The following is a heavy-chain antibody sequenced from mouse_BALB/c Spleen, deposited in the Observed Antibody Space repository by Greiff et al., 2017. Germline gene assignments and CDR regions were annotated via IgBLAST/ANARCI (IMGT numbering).Heavy chain of an antibody. Sequence: EVQLQQSGTVLARPGASVKMSCKASGYSFTSYWMHWVKQRPGQGLQWIGAIYPGNSDTSYNQKFKGKAKLTAVTSASTAYMELISLTNEDSAVYYCTGCDYRSDGTWFAYWGQGTLVTVSA. CDR2: IYPGNSDT. CDR3: TGCDYRSDGTWFAY. CDR1: GYSFTSYW. V-gene: IGHV1-5*01. D-gene: IGHD2-14*01. J-gene: IGHJ3*01.